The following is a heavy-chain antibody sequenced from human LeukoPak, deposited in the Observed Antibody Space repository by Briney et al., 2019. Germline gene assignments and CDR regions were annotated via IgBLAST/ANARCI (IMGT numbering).Heavy chain of an antibody. V-gene: IGHV3-33*01. CDR1: VFTFSNYG. Sequence: AESLRLSCAASVFTFSNYGMHWVRQAPAKGLEWVAIRRYDGGNKYYTNSVKGRVTISRYNSKNTLYIQMNSLRAEDTAVYYCARPSSTYYYSYLDVWGKGTTVAISS. CDR3: ARPSSTYYYSYLDV. CDR2: RRYDGGNK. J-gene: IGHJ6*03.